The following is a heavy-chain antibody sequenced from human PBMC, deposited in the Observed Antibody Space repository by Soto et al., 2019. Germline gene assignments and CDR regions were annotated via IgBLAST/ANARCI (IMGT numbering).Heavy chain of an antibody. CDR2: IYYSGRT. D-gene: IGHD2-2*02. J-gene: IGHJ5*02. CDR3: ARGYCSSTICYIWGNWFDP. Sequence: PSETLSLTCTVSGGSISSYYWSWIRQPPGKGLEWIGYIYYSGRTNYNPSLKSRVTISVDTSKNQFSLKLSSVTAADTAVYYCARGYCSSTICYIWGNWFDPWGQGTLVTVSS. V-gene: IGHV4-59*01. CDR1: GGSISSYY.